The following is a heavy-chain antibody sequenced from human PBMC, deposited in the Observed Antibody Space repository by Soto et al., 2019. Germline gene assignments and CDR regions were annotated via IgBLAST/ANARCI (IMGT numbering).Heavy chain of an antibody. CDR1: GFTFSNYG. J-gene: IGHJ4*02. Sequence: EVQLLECGGGLVQPGWSLRLSCAASGFTFSNYGVSWVRQAPGKGLECVSAITNNSDYKYYADSVKGRFIVSRDNSKSTLFVEMNSLRAEDTGVYDCAKGYSTGWHSSLNSWGQGTLVIVSS. D-gene: IGHD2-8*02. CDR3: AKGYSTGWHSSLNS. CDR2: ITNNSDYK. V-gene: IGHV3-23*01.